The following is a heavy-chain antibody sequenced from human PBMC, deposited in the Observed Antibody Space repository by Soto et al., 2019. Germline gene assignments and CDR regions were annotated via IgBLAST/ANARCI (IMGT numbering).Heavy chain of an antibody. CDR2: INSDGRGT. CDR3: ERHRHIVAVPDALFYYYAMDV. J-gene: IGHJ6*01. D-gene: IGHD2-2*01. CDR1: VSTFSRYW. Sequence: LGGSLRLSCAASVSTFSRYWMDWVRQAPFKWQVWVSRINSDGRGTSYEDSVKGRFTISRDKAKNTLYLQVNSLRAEDTAVYYCERHRHIVAVPDALFYYYAMDVWGPGTTPSDSS. V-gene: IGHV3-74*01.